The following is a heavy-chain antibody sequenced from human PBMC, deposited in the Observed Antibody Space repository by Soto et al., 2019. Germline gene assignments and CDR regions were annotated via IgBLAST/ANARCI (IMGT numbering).Heavy chain of an antibody. V-gene: IGHV3-33*03. D-gene: IGHD4-17*01. CDR2: IWDDGRKQ. Sequence: QVQLVESGGGVVQPGTSLRLSCTASGSTFSTYAMHWVRQAPGKGLEWVAVIWDDGRKQFYADSVKGRFTISRDNSKNMLYLQMHSLRVEETSVYFCATDRGLAPFDNWGQGTLVTVSS. J-gene: IGHJ4*01. CDR1: GSTFSTYA. CDR3: ATDRGLAPFDN.